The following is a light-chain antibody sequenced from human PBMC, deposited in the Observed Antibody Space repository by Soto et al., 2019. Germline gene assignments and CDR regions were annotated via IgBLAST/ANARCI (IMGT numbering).Light chain of an antibody. CDR1: QXXLHSNGXNY. V-gene: IGKV2-28*01. CDR2: LGS. CDR3: XXALQTLLT. J-gene: IGKJ4*01. Sequence: DIVMTQSPLSLPVTPGEPASISCRSSQXXLHSNGXNYLDWYLQKPGQSPQLLIYLGSNRASGVPDRFSGSGSGTDVTLKISRVEAXDVGVYXXXXALQTLLTFGGGTKVEIK.